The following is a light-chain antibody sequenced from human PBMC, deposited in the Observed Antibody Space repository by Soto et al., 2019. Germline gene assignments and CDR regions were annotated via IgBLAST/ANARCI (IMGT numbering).Light chain of an antibody. Sequence: EIVMTQSPASLSVSPGETATHSCRASQSVGSSLAWYQQKPGQAPSLLIYAASTRATGVPATFSGSGSGTDFTLTISSLQSEDFAVYYCQQYGRSGTFGQGTKVDI. CDR3: QQYGRSGT. V-gene: IGKV3-15*01. CDR1: QSVGSS. CDR2: AAS. J-gene: IGKJ1*01.